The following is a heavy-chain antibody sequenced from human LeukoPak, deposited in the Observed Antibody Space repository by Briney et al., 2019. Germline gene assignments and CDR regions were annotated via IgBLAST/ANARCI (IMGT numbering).Heavy chain of an antibody. CDR3: ARAGEYYDFWSGYWDTVGGHFDY. CDR2: INPIVGST. V-gene: IGHV1-46*01. J-gene: IGHJ4*02. CDR1: GYTFTSYY. Sequence: ASVKVSCTASGYTFTSYYMHWVRQAPGQGLEWMGIINPIVGSTSHAQSFQGRVTMTRDTSTSTVYMELSSLRSEDTAVYYCARAGEYYDFWSGYWDTVGGHFDYWGQGTLVTVSS. D-gene: IGHD3-3*01.